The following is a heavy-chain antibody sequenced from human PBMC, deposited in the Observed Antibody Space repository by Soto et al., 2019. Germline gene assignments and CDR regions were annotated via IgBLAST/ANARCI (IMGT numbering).Heavy chain of an antibody. CDR2: IIPIFGTA. CDR3: ARARAATTPLFDY. J-gene: IGHJ4*02. CDR1: GGPFSSYA. V-gene: IGHV1-69*13. D-gene: IGHD1-26*01. Sequence: GGSVKVFYKASGGPFSSYAISLVRQAPGQGLEWMGGIIPIFGTANYAEKFQGRVTITADESTSTAYMELSSLRSEDTAVYHCARARAATTPLFDYWGQGTMVTVSS.